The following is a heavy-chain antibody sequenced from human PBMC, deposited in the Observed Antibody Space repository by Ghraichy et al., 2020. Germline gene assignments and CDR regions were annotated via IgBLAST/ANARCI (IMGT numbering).Heavy chain of an antibody. D-gene: IGHD3-22*01. V-gene: IGHV3-9*01. CDR1: GFTFDDYA. Sequence: GGSLRLSCAASGFTFDDYAMHWVRQAPGKGLEWVSGISWNSGSIGYADSVKGRFTISRDNAKNSLYLQMNSLRAEDTALYYCAKDMYLVSSAPLFQHWGQGTLVTVSS. CDR2: ISWNSGSI. CDR3: AKDMYLVSSAPLFQH. J-gene: IGHJ1*01.